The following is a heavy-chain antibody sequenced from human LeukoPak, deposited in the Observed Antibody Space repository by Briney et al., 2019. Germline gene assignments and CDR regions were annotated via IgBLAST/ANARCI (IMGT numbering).Heavy chain of an antibody. CDR3: ARDGHLGSGWPFDY. D-gene: IGHD6-19*01. V-gene: IGHV4-38-2*02. Sequence: PSETLSLTCTVSGYSISSGYYWGWLRQPPGKGLEWIGSIYHSGSTYYNPSLKSRVTISVDTSKNQFSLKLSSVTAADTAVYYCARDGHLGSGWPFDYWGQGTLVTVSS. J-gene: IGHJ4*02. CDR1: GYSISSGYY. CDR2: IYHSGST.